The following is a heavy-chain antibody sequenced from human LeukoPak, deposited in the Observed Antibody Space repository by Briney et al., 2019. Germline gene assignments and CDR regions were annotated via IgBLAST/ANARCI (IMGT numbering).Heavy chain of an antibody. CDR2: INPSDGST. CDR1: GYIFISYY. Sequence: GASVKVSCKASGYIFISYYIHWVRQAPGQGLEWMGVINPSDGSTNYAQKFQGRVTMTRDTFTRTIYMQLSSLRSEDTAVYYCARDVAREFDYWGQGALVTVSS. CDR3: ARDVAREFDY. J-gene: IGHJ4*02. V-gene: IGHV1-46*01. D-gene: IGHD5-24*01.